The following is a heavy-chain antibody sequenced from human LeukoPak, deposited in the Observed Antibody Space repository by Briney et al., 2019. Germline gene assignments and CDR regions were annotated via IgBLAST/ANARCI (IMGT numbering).Heavy chain of an antibody. CDR2: VSGSGGHT. D-gene: IGHD3-16*01. V-gene: IGHV3-23*01. CDR1: GFTFSTYG. Sequence: PGGSLRLSCAASGFTFSTYGMSWVRQAPGKGLEWVSAVSGSGGHTYYVDSVKGRFTVSRDSSKNTLYLQMNSLRAEDTAVYYCAKDGALYPFFFDFWGRGILVTVSS. J-gene: IGHJ4*02. CDR3: AKDGALYPFFFDF.